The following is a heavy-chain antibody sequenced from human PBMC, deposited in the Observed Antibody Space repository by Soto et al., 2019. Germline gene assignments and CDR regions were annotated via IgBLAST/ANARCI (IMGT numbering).Heavy chain of an antibody. J-gene: IGHJ4*02. CDR3: AREGVTIFGVVGGPGY. CDR1: GFTFSSYA. V-gene: IGHV3-30-3*01. D-gene: IGHD3-3*01. CDR2: ISYDVSNK. Sequence: QVQLVEFGGGVVQPGRSLRLSCAASGFTFSSYAMHWVRQAPGKGLEWVAVISYDVSNKYYADSVKGRFTISRDNSKNKLYLQMHSLRAEDTAVYYCAREGVTIFGVVGGPGYWGQGNLVTVSS.